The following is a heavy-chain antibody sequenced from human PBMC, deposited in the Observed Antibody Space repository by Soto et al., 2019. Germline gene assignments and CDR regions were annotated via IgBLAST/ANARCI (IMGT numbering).Heavy chain of an antibody. CDR2: IWYDGSNK. Sequence: GASLRLSCAASGFTFGSYGMHWVRQAPGKGLEWVAVIWYDGSNKYYADSVKGRFTISRDNSKNTLYLQMNSLRAEDTAVYYCARDLGVKRSVDPKFDYWGQGTLVTVSS. CDR1: GFTFGSYG. V-gene: IGHV3-33*01. D-gene: IGHD3-10*01. J-gene: IGHJ4*02. CDR3: ARDLGVKRSVDPKFDY.